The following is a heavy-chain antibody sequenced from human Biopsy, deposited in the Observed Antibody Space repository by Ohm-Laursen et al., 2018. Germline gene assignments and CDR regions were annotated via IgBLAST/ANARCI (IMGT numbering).Heavy chain of an antibody. CDR2: ISSSGSYT. Sequence: SLRLSCTAPEFTFSVYAMNWVRQAPGKGLEWVSSISSSGSYTFYAGSLRGRFTISRDNAKNSLSLHMINLRAEDTAVYYCARDLRADRKYFFDSWGQGTLVTVSS. CDR1: EFTFSVYA. J-gene: IGHJ4*02. D-gene: IGHD1-14*01. CDR3: ARDLRADRKYFFDS. V-gene: IGHV3-21*01.